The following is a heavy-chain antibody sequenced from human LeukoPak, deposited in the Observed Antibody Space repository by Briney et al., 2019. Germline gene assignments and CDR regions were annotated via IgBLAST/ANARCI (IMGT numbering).Heavy chain of an antibody. Sequence: GGSLRLSCTASGFIFSSYYMSWVRLAPGKGLEWVANIKQDGSEKKYVDSVKGRFTISRDNAKNSLYLQMNSLRAEDTAVYYCARDCWGIKVMDGFDNWGQGTLVTVSS. CDR2: IKQDGSEK. D-gene: IGHD2-8*01. J-gene: IGHJ4*02. CDR3: ARDCWGIKVMDGFDN. CDR1: GFIFSSYY. V-gene: IGHV3-7*01.